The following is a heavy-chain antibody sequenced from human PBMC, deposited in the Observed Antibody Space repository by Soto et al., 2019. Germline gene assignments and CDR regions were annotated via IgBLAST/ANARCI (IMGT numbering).Heavy chain of an antibody. V-gene: IGHV3-23*01. D-gene: IGHD6-19*01. J-gene: IGHJ5*02. CDR1: GFTFSSYA. CDR3: AKVRRYSSGWSDSWFDP. CDR2: ISGSGGST. Sequence: GGSLRLSCAASGFTFSSYAMGWVRQAPGKGLEWVSAISGSGGSTYYADSVKGRFTIPRDNSKNTLYLQMNSLRAEDTAVYYCAKVRRYSSGWSDSWFDPWGQGTLVTVSS.